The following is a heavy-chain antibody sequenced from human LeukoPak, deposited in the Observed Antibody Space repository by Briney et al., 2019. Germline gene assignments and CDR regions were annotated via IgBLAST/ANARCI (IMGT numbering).Heavy chain of an antibody. Sequence: GGSLRLSCAASRFSFSSYWMHWVRQAPGKGLVWVSRVKSDGSNPSYADSVKGRFTISRDNAENMLYLQMNTLGAEDTAVYYCASDIVSGSGSLDYWGQGTLVTVSS. V-gene: IGHV3-74*01. J-gene: IGHJ4*02. CDR3: ASDIVSGSGSLDY. CDR2: VKSDGSNP. CDR1: RFSFSSYW. D-gene: IGHD3-10*01.